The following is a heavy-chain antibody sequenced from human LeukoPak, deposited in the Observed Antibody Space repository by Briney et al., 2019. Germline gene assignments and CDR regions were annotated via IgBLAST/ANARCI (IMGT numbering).Heavy chain of an antibody. D-gene: IGHD3-10*01. CDR3: ARGFRGPNFDY. V-gene: IGHV4-30-4*07. Sequence: SKTLSLTCAVSGGSISSGGYSWSWIRQPPGKGLEWIGYIYYSGSTYYNPSLKSRVTISGDTSKNQFSLKLSSVTAADTAVYYCARGFRGPNFDYWGQGTLVTVSS. J-gene: IGHJ4*02. CDR1: GGSISSGGYS. CDR2: IYYSGST.